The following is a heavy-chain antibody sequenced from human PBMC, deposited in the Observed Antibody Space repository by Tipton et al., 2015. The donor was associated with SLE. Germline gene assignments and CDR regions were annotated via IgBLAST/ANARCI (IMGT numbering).Heavy chain of an antibody. V-gene: IGHV4-38-2*01. CDR1: GYSITSNYY. Sequence: GLVKPSETLSLTCAVSGYSITSNYYWGWVRQSPGKGLEYIGTIHHSGSTHYNPSLSSRVTMSVDTSMNQFSLKLSSVSAADTALYYCARNLYSSSSKRFDYWGQGTLVTVSS. CDR2: IHHSGST. CDR3: ARNLYSSSSKRFDY. D-gene: IGHD6-6*01. J-gene: IGHJ4*02.